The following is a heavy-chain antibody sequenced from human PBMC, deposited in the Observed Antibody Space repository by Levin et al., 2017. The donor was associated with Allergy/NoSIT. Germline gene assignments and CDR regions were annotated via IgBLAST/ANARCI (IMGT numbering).Heavy chain of an antibody. J-gene: IGHJ6*02. CDR3: ARYDYSNLNSYYYGMDG. Sequence: KISCKASGGTFSSYAISWVRQAPGQGLEWMGGIIPIFGTANYAQKFQGRVTITADKSTSTAYMELSSLRSEDTAVYYCARYDYSNLNSYYYGMDGWGQGTTVTVSS. CDR1: GGTFSSYA. CDR2: IIPIFGTA. D-gene: IGHD4-11*01. V-gene: IGHV1-69*06.